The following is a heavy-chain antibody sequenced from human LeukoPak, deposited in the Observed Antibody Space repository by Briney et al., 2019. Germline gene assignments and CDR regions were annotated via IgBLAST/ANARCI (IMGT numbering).Heavy chain of an antibody. J-gene: IGHJ6*03. CDR3: AKDRTSRRAYYYYYMDV. V-gene: IGHV3-23*01. D-gene: IGHD6-13*01. Sequence: PGGSLRLSCAASGFTFSSYAMSWVRQAPGKGLEWVSAISGSGGSTYYADSVKGRFTISRDNSKNTLYLQMNSLRAEDTAVYYCAKDRTSRRAYYYYYMDVWGKGTTVTISS. CDR1: GFTFSSYA. CDR2: ISGSGGST.